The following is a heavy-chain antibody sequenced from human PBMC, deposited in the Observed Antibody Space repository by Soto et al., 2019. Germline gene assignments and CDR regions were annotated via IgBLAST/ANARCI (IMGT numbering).Heavy chain of an antibody. V-gene: IGHV3-30*18. J-gene: IGHJ4*02. Sequence: GGSLRLSCAAARFTFSDYGMHWVRQAPGKGLQWLATISHHGIRTHYADSVMGRFTISRDNSKNTLYLQMNSLRAEDTAVYYCAKDLTSSYYYDSSGYLNWGQGTLVTVSS. D-gene: IGHD3-22*01. CDR3: AKDLTSSYYYDSSGYLN. CDR2: ISHHGIRT. CDR1: RFTFSDYG.